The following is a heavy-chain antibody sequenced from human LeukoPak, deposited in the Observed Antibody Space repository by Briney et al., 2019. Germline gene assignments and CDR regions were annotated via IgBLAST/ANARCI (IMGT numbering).Heavy chain of an antibody. V-gene: IGHV3-11*04. J-gene: IGHJ4*02. CDR3: ARDQGRRSWPSYYFDY. Sequence: GGSLRLSCAASGFTFSDYYMSWIRQAPGKGLEWVSYISSSGSTIYYADSVKGRFTISGDNAKNSLYLQMNSLRAEDTAVYYCARDQGRRSWPSYYFDYWGQGTLVTVSS. CDR1: GFTFSDYY. D-gene: IGHD6-13*01. CDR2: ISSSGSTI.